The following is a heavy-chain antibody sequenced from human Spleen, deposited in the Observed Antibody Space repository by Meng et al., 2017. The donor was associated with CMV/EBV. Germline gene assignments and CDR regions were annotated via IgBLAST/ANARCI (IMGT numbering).Heavy chain of an antibody. D-gene: IGHD3-3*01. CDR3: ARDFGQQYYDSRWAFAF. V-gene: IGHV3-48*03. CDR2: ITSSGSSE. J-gene: IGHJ4*02. CDR1: GFTFRTYE. Sequence: GESLKISCAASGFTFRTYEMNWVRQAPGKGLEWVSYITSSGSSEYYADSVKGRFTISRDNAKNSLFLQMNSLRAEDTAVYYCARDFGQQYYDSRWAFAFWGQGTLVTVSS.